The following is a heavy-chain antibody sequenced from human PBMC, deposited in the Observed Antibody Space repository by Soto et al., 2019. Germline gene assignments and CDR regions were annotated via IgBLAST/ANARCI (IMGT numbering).Heavy chain of an antibody. CDR1: GDTFSFSS. V-gene: IGHV1-69*04. CDR2: VNPILSMS. D-gene: IGHD3-10*01. Sequence: QVQLVQSGAEVKRPGSSVKVSCKASGDTFSFSSINWVRQAPGLGLEWMGRVNPILSMSNYAQRFQGRVTMTADKSTSTAYMELSGLRSGDTAMYYCATSYGAGYRAFDYWGQGALVTVSS. J-gene: IGHJ4*02. CDR3: ATSYGAGYRAFDY.